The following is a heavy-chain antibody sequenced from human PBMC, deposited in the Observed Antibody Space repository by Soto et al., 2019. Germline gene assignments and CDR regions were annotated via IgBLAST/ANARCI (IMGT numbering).Heavy chain of an antibody. CDR1: GFTFSSYG. CDR2: IWYGGSNK. J-gene: IGHJ4*02. V-gene: IGHV3-33*01. Sequence: HPGGSLRLSCAASGFTFSSYGMHWVRQAPGKGLEWVAVIWYGGSNKYYADSVKGRFTISRDNSKNTLYLQMNSLRAEDTAVYYCARSATLYYYDSSGHLDCWGQGTLVTVSS. D-gene: IGHD3-22*01. CDR3: ARSATLYYYDSSGHLDC.